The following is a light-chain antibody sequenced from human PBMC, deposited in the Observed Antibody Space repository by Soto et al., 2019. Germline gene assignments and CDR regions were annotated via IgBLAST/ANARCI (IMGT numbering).Light chain of an antibody. Sequence: EIVMTQSPATLSVSPGERATLSCRASQSVSYNLAWYPQKPGQGPRLLIYGAFNMANGIPARFSGSGSGPEFTLTINILQSEDFAVYYCQQYKNWPPLTFGGGTKVDIK. V-gene: IGKV3D-15*03. J-gene: IGKJ4*01. CDR1: QSVSYN. CDR3: QQYKNWPPLT. CDR2: GAF.